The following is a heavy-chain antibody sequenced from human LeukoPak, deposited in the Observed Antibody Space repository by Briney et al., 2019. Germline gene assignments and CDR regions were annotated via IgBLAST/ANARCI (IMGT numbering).Heavy chain of an antibody. V-gene: IGHV4-34*01. CDR1: GGSFSGYY. Sequence: SETLSLTCAVYGGSFSGYYWSWIRQPPGKGLEWIGEINHSGSTNYNPSLKSRVTISVDTSKNQFSLKLSSVSAADTAVYYCARGAPSDYWGQGTLATVSS. CDR2: INHSGST. J-gene: IGHJ4*02. CDR3: ARGAPSDY.